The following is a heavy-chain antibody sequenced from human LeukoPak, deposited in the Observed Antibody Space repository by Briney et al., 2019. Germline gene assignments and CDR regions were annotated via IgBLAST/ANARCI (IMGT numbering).Heavy chain of an antibody. D-gene: IGHD3-10*01. V-gene: IGHV3-30*02. CDR1: GFTFSTYG. CDR2: IRYDGSNK. CDR3: AKDRYPMVRGVIIDY. Sequence: SGGSLRLSCAASGFTFSTYGMHWVRQAPGKGLEWVAFIRYDGSNKYYADSVKGRFTISRDNSKNTLYLQMNSLRAEDTAVYYCAKDRYPMVRGVIIDYWGQGTLVTVSS. J-gene: IGHJ4*02.